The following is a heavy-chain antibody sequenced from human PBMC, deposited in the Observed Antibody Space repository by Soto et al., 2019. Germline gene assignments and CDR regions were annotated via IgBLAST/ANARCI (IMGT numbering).Heavy chain of an antibody. D-gene: IGHD2-2*01. CDR1: GTSFSGYY. V-gene: IGHV4-34*01. CDR2: INYSGST. J-gene: IGHJ4*02. Sequence: SETLSLTCAVSGTSFSGYYWSWIRQPPGKGLEWFAEINYSGSTNYNPSLKSRVTISVDTSKNQFSLKVNSVTAADTAVYYCARGRHFYAIAYWGQGPLVTVSS. CDR3: ARGRHFYAIAY.